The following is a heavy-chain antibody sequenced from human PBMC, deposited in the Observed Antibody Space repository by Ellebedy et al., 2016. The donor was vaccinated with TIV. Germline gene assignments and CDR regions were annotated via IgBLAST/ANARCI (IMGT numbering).Heavy chain of an antibody. J-gene: IGHJ5*02. Sequence: MPSETLSLTCTVSGCSISRYYWSWIRQPPGKGLEWVGYIYYSGSTYYNPSLKSRVTISVATSNNQLPLQLRSVTAADTAVYYCARGGSSTWHNWFDPWGQGTLVTVSS. CDR2: IYYSGST. D-gene: IGHD6-13*01. CDR3: ARGGSSTWHNWFDP. CDR1: GCSISRYY. V-gene: IGHV4-59*01.